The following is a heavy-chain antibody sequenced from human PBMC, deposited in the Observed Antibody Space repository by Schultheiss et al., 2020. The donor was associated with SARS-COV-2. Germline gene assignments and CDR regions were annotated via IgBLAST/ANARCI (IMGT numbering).Heavy chain of an antibody. CDR2: IKQDGSEK. V-gene: IGHV3-7*01. CDR3: ARASSGWNEATFDP. J-gene: IGHJ5*02. D-gene: IGHD6-19*01. Sequence: GESLKISCAASGFTFSNAWMSWVRQAPGKGLEWVANIKQDGSEKYYVDSVKGRFTISRDNAKNSLYLQMNSLRAEDTAVYYCARASSGWNEATFDPWGQGTLVTVSS. CDR1: GFTFSNAW.